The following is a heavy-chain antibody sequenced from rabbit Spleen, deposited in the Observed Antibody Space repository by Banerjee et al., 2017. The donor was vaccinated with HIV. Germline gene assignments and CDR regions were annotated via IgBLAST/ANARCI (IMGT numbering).Heavy chain of an antibody. CDR3: VRYLSGIYYYDL. D-gene: IGHD8-1*01. Sequence: QEQLEESGGGLVKPEGSLTLTCKASGFSFSNKAVMCWVRQAPGKGLEWIACINAVTGKAVYACWAKGRITFSKTSSTTVTLQMTSLTAADTATYFCVRYLSGIYYYDLWGQGTLVTVS. CDR1: GFSFSNKAV. CDR2: INAVTGKA. V-gene: IGHV1S45*01. J-gene: IGHJ4*01.